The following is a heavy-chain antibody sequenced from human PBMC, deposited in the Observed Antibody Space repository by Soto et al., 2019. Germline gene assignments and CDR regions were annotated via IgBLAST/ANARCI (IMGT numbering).Heavy chain of an antibody. CDR3: ARDLGGAPYVDL. Sequence: EMQLVESGGRLVQPGGSLRLSCAASGFIFSDQYMDWVRQAPGKGLEWVGRIRKKVNSYTTEYAASVKGRFTVSRDDSKNSLYLQMNSLKTEDTAIYYCARDLGGAPYVDLWGHGTLVTVSS. CDR1: GFIFSDQY. D-gene: IGHD3-16*01. V-gene: IGHV3-72*01. CDR2: IRKKVNSYTT. J-gene: IGHJ2*01.